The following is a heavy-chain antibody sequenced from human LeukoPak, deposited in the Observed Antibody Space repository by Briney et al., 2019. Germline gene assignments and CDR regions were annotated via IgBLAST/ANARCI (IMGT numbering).Heavy chain of an antibody. J-gene: IGHJ6*03. CDR2: INHSGST. Sequence: KASETLSLTCAVYGGSFSGYYWSWIRQPPGKGLEWIGEINHSGSTNYNPSLKSRVTISVDTSKNQFSLRLSSVTAADTAVYYCARGRYCSSTSCLAYYYYYMDVWGKGTTVTVSS. V-gene: IGHV4-34*01. CDR3: ARGRYCSSTSCLAYYYYYMDV. CDR1: GGSFSGYY. D-gene: IGHD2-2*01.